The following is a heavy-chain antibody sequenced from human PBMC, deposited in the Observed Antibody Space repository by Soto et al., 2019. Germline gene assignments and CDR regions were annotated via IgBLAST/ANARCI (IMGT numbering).Heavy chain of an antibody. CDR1: GGSISSGGYS. CDR3: AREQYSSGWYGAFDI. Sequence: SETLSLTCAVSGGSISSGGYSWSWIRQPPGKGLEWIGYIYHSGRTYYNPSPKSRVTISVDRSKNQFSLKLSSVTAADTAVYYCAREQYSSGWYGAFDIWGQGTIVT. J-gene: IGHJ3*02. D-gene: IGHD6-19*01. V-gene: IGHV4-30-2*01. CDR2: IYHSGRT.